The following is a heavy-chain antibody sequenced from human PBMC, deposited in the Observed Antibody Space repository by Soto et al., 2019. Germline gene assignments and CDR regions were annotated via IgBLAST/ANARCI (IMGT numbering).Heavy chain of an antibody. J-gene: IGHJ6*02. CDR1: GFTFSGYW. Sequence: PRGSLRLSCAASGFTFSGYWMHWVRQAPGKGLVWVSHISYDGTETTYADSVKGRFTISRDNPKSTLYLQMNSVRAEDTGVYYCARGSEAYYYYYGMDVWGQGTTVTVSS. CDR3: ARGSEAYYYYYGMDV. V-gene: IGHV3-74*03. CDR2: ISYDGTET.